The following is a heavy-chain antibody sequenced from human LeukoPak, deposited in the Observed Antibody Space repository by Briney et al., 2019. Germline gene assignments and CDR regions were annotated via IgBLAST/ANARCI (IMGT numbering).Heavy chain of an antibody. Sequence: GGSLTLSCAASGFTFSTYSMNWVRQAPGKGLEWVANIKQDRSEKYYVDSVKGRFTISRDNAKNSLYLQMNSLRAEDTAVYYCARDYYDSSGYLPFDYWGQGTLVTVSS. D-gene: IGHD3-22*01. V-gene: IGHV3-7*01. CDR2: IKQDRSEK. CDR1: GFTFSTYS. J-gene: IGHJ4*02. CDR3: ARDYYDSSGYLPFDY.